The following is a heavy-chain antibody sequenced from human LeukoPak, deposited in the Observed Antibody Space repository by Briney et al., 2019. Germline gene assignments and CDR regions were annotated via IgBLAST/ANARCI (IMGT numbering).Heavy chain of an antibody. CDR2: IYHRGNT. J-gene: IGHJ4*02. Sequence: PSETLTLTCAVSNYTISSDYKRGWLQPPPGKRLGWIGSIYHRGNTYYNPSLKSRFTISVDTSKNQFSLKLSSVTAADTAVYYCARIRMITFGGVIVRTYYFDYWGQGTLVIVSS. D-gene: IGHD3-16*02. V-gene: IGHV4-38-2*01. CDR1: NYTISSDYK. CDR3: ARIRMITFGGVIVRTYYFDY.